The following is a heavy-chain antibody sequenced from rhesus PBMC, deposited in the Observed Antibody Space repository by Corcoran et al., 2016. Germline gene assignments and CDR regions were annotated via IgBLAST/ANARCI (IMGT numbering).Heavy chain of an antibody. J-gene: IGHJ6*01. CDR2: VDPEDGEA. V-gene: IGHV1-111*02. CDR1: GYTFTDYY. D-gene: IGHD1-14*01. Sequence: EVQLVQSGAAVKKPGASVKLSCKASGYTFTDYYLHWVRQAPGKGRGGRGRVDPEDGEAIHAQKFQDRVTITADTSTDTAYMELSSLRSEDTAVYYCATDVWNARGGGLDSWGQGVVVTVSS. CDR3: ATDVWNARGGGLDS.